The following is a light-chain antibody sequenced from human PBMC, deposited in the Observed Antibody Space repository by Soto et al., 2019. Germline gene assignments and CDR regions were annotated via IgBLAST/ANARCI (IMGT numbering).Light chain of an antibody. V-gene: IGKV3D-20*02. J-gene: IGKJ5*01. CDR1: QSVSSNY. Sequence: ILVTQSPGRLTLSRREIGAVSWRASQSVSSNYVAWYQQKPGQAPRLLISGASNRATGIPDKFSGSGSGTDFTLTISRLEPDDFAVYYCQQRSNWPRMTFGQGTRLEIK. CDR3: QQRSNWPRMT. CDR2: GAS.